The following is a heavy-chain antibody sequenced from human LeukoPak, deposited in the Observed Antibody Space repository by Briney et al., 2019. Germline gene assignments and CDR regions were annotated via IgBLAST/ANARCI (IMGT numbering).Heavy chain of an antibody. CDR1: GFTFSSYA. Sequence: GGSLRLSCAASGFTFSSYAMSWVRQAPGKGLEWVSAISGSGGSTYYADSVKGRFTISRDNSKNTLYLQMNSLRAEDTAVYYCAKVYDSSGYYYPVWFDYWGQGTLVTVSS. V-gene: IGHV3-23*01. D-gene: IGHD3-22*01. J-gene: IGHJ4*02. CDR2: ISGSGGST. CDR3: AKVYDSSGYYYPVWFDY.